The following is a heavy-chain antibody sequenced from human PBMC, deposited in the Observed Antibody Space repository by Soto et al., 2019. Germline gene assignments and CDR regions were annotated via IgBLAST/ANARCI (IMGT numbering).Heavy chain of an antibody. CDR1: GGSISSYY. V-gene: IGHV4-59*08. CDR2: IYYSGST. D-gene: IGHD1-26*01. CDR3: ARHLRNSGSYSYFDY. J-gene: IGHJ4*02. Sequence: SETLSLTCTVSGGSISSYYWSWIRQPPGKGLEWIGYIYYSGSTNYNPSLKSRVTISVDTSKNQFSLKLSSVTAADTAVYYCARHLRNSGSYSYFDYWGQGTLVTVSS.